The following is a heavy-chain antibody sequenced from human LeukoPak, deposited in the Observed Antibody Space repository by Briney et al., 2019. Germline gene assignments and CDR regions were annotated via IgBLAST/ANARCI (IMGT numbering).Heavy chain of an antibody. CDR1: GGSISSYY. D-gene: IGHD2-2*01. CDR2: IYYSGST. J-gene: IGHJ5*02. V-gene: IGHV4-59*08. CDR3: ARHRRYCSSTSCYFLDP. Sequence: SETLSLTCTVSGGSISSYYWSWIRQPPGKGLEWIGYIYYSGSTNYNPSLKSRVTISVDTSKNQFSLKLSSVTAADTAVYYCARHRRYCSSTSCYFLDPRGQGTLVTVSS.